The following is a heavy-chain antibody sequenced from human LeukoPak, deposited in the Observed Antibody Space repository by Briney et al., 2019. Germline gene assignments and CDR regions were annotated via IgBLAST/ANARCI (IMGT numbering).Heavy chain of an antibody. Sequence: ASVKVSCKASGYTSTSCDINWVRQATGQGLEWMGWMNPNSGNTGYGQSSQGRITMTRDISIGTAYMELSNLTSEDTAIYYCTRGSSGRRDNWGQGTLVTVSA. CDR1: GYTSTSCD. CDR3: TRGSSGRRDN. J-gene: IGHJ4*02. V-gene: IGHV1-8*01. CDR2: MNPNSGNT. D-gene: IGHD6-19*01.